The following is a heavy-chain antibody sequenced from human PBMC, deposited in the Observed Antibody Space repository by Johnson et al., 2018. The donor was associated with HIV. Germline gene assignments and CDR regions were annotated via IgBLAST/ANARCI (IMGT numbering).Heavy chain of an antibody. CDR2: IYSGGST. CDR1: GFTVSSNY. V-gene: IGHV3-66*01. J-gene: IGHJ3*02. D-gene: IGHD5-18*01. Sequence: MLLVESGGGLVQPGGSLRLSFAAPGFTVSSNYMSWVRQAPGKGLEWVSVIYSGGSTYYADSVKGRFTISRDNSKNTLYLQMNSLRAEDTAVYYCTTGSRIQFWFNDAFDIWGQGTMVTVSS. CDR3: TTGSRIQFWFNDAFDI.